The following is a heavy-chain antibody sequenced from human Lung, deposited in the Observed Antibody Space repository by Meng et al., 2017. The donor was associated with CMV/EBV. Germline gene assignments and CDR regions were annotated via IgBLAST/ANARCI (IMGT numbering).Heavy chain of an antibody. CDR1: GSSIRPGYY. Sequence: SETXSLXXSVSGSSIRPGYYWAWVRQPPGKGLEWIGSIFHSGTTYYNPSLKSRATVSVDTSSSQFFLRLSSVTATDTAVYYCARVKGTTGPAYYFDYWGRGXLVTVSS. CDR3: ARVKGTTGPAYYFDY. J-gene: IGHJ4*02. V-gene: IGHV4-38-2*02. CDR2: IFHSGTT. D-gene: IGHD4-11*01.